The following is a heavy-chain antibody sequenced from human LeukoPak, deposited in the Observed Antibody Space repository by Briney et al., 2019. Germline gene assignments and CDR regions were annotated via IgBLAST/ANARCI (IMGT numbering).Heavy chain of an antibody. CDR2: IYPGDSDT. J-gene: IGHJ4*02. V-gene: IGHV5-51*01. Sequence: GGSLKISCKGSGYSFTSYWIGWVRQMPGKGLEWMGIIYPGDSDTRYSPSFQGQVTISADKSISTAYLQWSSLKASDTAMYYCARVGQVDIVATNHLWIGYFDYWGQGTLVTVSS. CDR1: GYSFTSYW. CDR3: ARVGQVDIVATNHLWIGYFDY. D-gene: IGHD5-12*01.